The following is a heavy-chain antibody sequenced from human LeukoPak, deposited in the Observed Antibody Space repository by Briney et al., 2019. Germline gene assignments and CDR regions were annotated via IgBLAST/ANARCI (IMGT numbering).Heavy chain of an antibody. D-gene: IGHD1-26*01. J-gene: IGHJ4*02. CDR2: IYYSGST. CDR1: GGSISSYY. V-gene: IGHV4-59*01. Sequence: SETLSLTCTVSGGSISSYYWSWIRQPPGKGLEWTGYIYYSGSTNYNPSLKSRVTISVDPSKNQSSLKLSSVTAADTAVYYCAREWELVYFDYWGQGTLVTVSS. CDR3: AREWELVYFDY.